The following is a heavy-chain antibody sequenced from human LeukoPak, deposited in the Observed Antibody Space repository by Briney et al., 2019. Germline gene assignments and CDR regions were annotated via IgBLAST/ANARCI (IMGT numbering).Heavy chain of an antibody. V-gene: IGHV4-59*08. D-gene: IGHD2-15*01. CDR1: GGSINSYY. J-gene: IGHJ4*02. CDR2: IYYIGST. CDR3: ARGYCRGGSCHFDY. Sequence: SETLSLTCTVSGGSINSYYWSWIRQPPGKGLDWIGYIYYIGSTSYNPSLTSRVTISVDASKGQFSLNLNSVTAADTAVYYCARGYCRGGSCHFDYWGQGTLVPVSS.